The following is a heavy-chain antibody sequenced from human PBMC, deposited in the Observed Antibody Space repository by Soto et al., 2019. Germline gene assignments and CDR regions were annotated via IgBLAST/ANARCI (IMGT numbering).Heavy chain of an antibody. V-gene: IGHV5-51*01. J-gene: IGHJ4*01. D-gene: IGHD6-19*01. CDR1: GYSFTSYW. CDR2: IYPGDSDA. Sequence: PGESLKISCKGSGYSFTSYWICWVRQMPVKGLEWMGIIYPGDSDARYSPSFQGQVTISADKSISTAYLQWSSLKASDTAMYYCARQDHSSGWAVDYWGKGTLVTVSS. CDR3: ARQDHSSGWAVDY.